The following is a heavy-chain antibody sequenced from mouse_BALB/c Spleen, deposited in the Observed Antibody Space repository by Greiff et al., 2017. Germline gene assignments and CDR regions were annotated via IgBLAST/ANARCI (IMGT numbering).Heavy chain of an antibody. CDR1: GFTFSNYW. CDR3: TRAVDWDMDD. D-gene: IGHD1-1*01. V-gene: IGHV6-6*02. CDR2: IRLKSNNYAT. J-gene: IGHJ1*01. Sequence: EVQGVESGGGLVQPGGSMKLSCVASGFTFSNYWMNWVRQSPEKGLEWVAEIRLKSNNYATHYAESVKGRFTISRDDSKSSVYLQMNNLRAEDTGRYYCTRAVDWDMDDWGAGTSVTVSS.